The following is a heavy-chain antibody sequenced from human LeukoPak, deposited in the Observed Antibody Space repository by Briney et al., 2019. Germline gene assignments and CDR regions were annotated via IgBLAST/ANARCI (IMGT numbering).Heavy chain of an antibody. D-gene: IGHD2-15*01. J-gene: IGHJ4*02. CDR3: ARGAGYCSGGSCDDFDY. CDR1: GYTFTDNY. V-gene: IGHV1-2*04. CDR2: INPNSGGT. Sequence: GASVKVSCKASGYTFTDNYIHWVRQAPGQGLEWMGWINPNSGGTNYAQKFQGWATMTRDTSISTAYMELSRLRSDDTAVYYCARGAGYCSGGSCDDFDYWGQGTLVTVSS.